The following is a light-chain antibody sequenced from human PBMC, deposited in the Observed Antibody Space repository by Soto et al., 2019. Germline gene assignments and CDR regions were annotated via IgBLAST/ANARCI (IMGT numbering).Light chain of an antibody. CDR3: QQYNNWPLT. CDR1: QTVRNN. Sequence: EIVLTQSPGTLSLSPVERATLFCRASQTVRNNYLAWYQQRPGQAPRLLIYAASTRATGIPARFSGSGSGTEFTLTISSLQSEDFAVYYCQQYNNWPLTFGGGTKVDIK. J-gene: IGKJ4*01. CDR2: AAS. V-gene: IGKV3-15*01.